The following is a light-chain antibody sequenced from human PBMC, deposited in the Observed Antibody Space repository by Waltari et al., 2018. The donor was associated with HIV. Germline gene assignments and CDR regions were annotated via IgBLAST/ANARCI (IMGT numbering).Light chain of an antibody. V-gene: IGLV1-40*01. CDR3: QSYDSTLSAVI. CDR1: TANVGAGHD. CDR2: GLN. J-gene: IGLJ2*01. Sequence: QSVLTPPHSVYGAPGPRATISCTRRTANVGAGHDVNWYQHPLGTAPKLLINGLNSRPSVFPDRFSCSNSGTSAPLAITGLQAEDEADYYCQSYDSTLSAVIFGGGTKLTVL.